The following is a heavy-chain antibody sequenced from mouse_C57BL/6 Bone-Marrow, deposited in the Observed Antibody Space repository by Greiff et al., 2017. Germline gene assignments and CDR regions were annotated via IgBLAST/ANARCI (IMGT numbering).Heavy chain of an antibody. CDR1: GFTFSSYG. V-gene: IGHV5-6*01. CDR3: ARHTMITAWFAY. J-gene: IGHJ3*01. D-gene: IGHD2-4*01. CDR2: ISSGGSYT. Sequence: EVQLQESGGDLVKPGGSLKLSCAASGFTFSSYGMSWVRQPPDKRLEWVAIISSGGSYTYSPDSVKGRFTISRDKAKNTLYLQMSSLKSEDTAMYYCARHTMITAWFAYWGQGTLVTVSA.